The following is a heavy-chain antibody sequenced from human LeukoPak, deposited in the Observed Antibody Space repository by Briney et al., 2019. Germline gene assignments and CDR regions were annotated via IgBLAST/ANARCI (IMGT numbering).Heavy chain of an antibody. J-gene: IGHJ6*02. CDR1: GFTFSMYW. D-gene: IGHD2-8*01. CDR3: TRDRQGPRLYVMDI. V-gene: IGHV3-7*01. CDR2: IKVDGSEI. Sequence: GGSLRLSCAASGFTFSMYWMSWVRQAPGKGPEWLANIKVDGSEIYYVDSVKGRFTISRDNAKNSLYLQMNSLRAEDTAVYYCTRDRQGPRLYVMDIWGQGTTVTVSS.